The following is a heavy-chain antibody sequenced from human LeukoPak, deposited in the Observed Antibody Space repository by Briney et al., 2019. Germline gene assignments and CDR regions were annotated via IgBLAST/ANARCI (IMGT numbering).Heavy chain of an antibody. D-gene: IGHD5-12*01. J-gene: IGHJ4*02. Sequence: ASVKVSCKASGYTFTSYDINWVRQAPGQGLAWMGWMNPNSGSTGYAQKFQGRVTITRNTSISTAYMELSGLRSEDTAVYYCARGRSTGYPYYFEYWGQGTLVTVSS. CDR2: MNPNSGST. V-gene: IGHV1-8*03. CDR3: ARGRSTGYPYYFEY. CDR1: GYTFTSYD.